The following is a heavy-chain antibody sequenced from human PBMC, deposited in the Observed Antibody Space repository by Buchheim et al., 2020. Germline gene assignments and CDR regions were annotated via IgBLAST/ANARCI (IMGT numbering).Heavy chain of an antibody. CDR2: ISYDGSNK. V-gene: IGHV3-30*18. CDR3: AKGGGFDY. J-gene: IGHJ4*02. Sequence: QAQLVESGGGVVQPGGSLRLSCAASGFTFNSHAMHWVRQAPGKGLEWVAVISYDGSNKYYADSVKGRFTISRDNSKNTLYLQMNSLRAEDTAVYYCAKGGGFDYWGQGTL. CDR1: GFTFNSHA. D-gene: IGHD3-16*01.